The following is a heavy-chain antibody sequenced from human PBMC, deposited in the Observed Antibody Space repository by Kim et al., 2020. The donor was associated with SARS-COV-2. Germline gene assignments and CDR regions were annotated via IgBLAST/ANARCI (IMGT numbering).Heavy chain of an antibody. CDR2: NK. J-gene: IGHJ6*02. V-gene: IGHV3-30*01. D-gene: IGHD3-10*01. Sequence: NKYYADSVKGRFIISRDKSKNTLYLQMNSLRAEDTAVYYCARDRFLGMDVWGQGTTVTVSS. CDR3: ARDRFLGMDV.